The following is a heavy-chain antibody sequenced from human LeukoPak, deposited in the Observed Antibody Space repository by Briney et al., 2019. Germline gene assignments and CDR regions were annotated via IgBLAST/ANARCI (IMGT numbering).Heavy chain of an antibody. CDR2: ISSSGSTI. V-gene: IGHV3-48*03. Sequence: PGGSLRLSCAASGFTFSSYEMNWVRQAPGKGLEWVSYISSSGSTIYYADSVKGRFTISRDNAKNSLYLQMNSLRAEDTAVYYCARDPSGSYLFDYWGQGTLVTVSS. CDR3: ARDPSGSYLFDY. D-gene: IGHD1-26*01. J-gene: IGHJ4*02. CDR1: GFTFSSYE.